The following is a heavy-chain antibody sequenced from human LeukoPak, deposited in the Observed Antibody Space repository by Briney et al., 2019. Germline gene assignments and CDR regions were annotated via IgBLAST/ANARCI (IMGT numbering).Heavy chain of an antibody. CDR2: IWYDGSNK. V-gene: IGHV3-33*03. CDR1: GFTFSSYG. CDR3: VPSGGGGLTGYSGMDV. D-gene: IGHD2-15*01. Sequence: GGSLRLSCAASGFTFSSYGMHWVRQAPGKGLEWMALIWYDGSNKYYADSVKGRFTISRDNAKNTVYLQMNSLRAEDTAVYYCVPSGGGGLTGYSGMDVWGQGTTVIISS. J-gene: IGHJ6*02.